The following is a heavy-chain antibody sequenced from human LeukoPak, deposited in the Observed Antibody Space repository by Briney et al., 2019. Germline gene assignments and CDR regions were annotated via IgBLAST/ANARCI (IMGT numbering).Heavy chain of an antibody. CDR3: ARGLPAARAGWFDP. D-gene: IGHD2-2*01. Sequence: SETLSLTCTVSGGSISNSSYYWGWIRQPPGKGLEWIGSIYYSGSTYYNPPLKSRVTISVDTSKNQFFLKLSSVTAADTAVYYCARGLPAARAGWFDPWGQGTLVTVSS. V-gene: IGHV4-39*07. CDR1: GGSISNSSYY. CDR2: IYYSGST. J-gene: IGHJ5*02.